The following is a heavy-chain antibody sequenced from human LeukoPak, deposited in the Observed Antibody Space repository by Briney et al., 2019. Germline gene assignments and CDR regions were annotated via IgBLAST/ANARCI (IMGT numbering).Heavy chain of an antibody. Sequence: PSETLSLTCTVSGGSISTYYWSWIRQPPGKGLEWIGSIYYSGSTNYNPSLKSRVTISVDTSKNQFSLKLSSVTAADTAVYYCARHIVATSYYGMDVWGQGTTVTVSS. CDR3: ARHIVATSYYGMDV. CDR2: IYYSGST. D-gene: IGHD5-12*01. V-gene: IGHV4-59*08. CDR1: GGSISTYY. J-gene: IGHJ6*02.